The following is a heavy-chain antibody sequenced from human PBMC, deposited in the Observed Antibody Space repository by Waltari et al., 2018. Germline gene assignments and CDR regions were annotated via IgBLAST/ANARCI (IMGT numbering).Heavy chain of an antibody. D-gene: IGHD4-17*01. CDR2: IYYTGST. V-gene: IGHV4-59*01. Sequence: QVQLQESGPGLVKPSETLSLTCTVSGGPISSYSWSWIRQPPGKGLEWIGYIYYTGSTNYNPSLKSRVTISVDTSKNQFSLKLSSVSAADTAVYYCATDRGLRSGAFDIWGQGTMVTVSS. CDR3: ATDRGLRSGAFDI. CDR1: GGPISSYS. J-gene: IGHJ3*02.